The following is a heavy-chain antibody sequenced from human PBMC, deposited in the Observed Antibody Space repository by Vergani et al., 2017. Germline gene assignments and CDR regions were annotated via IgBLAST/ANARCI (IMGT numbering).Heavy chain of an antibody. CDR1: GGSISSSSYY. CDR3: ARPGSGDTSPLDAFDI. Sequence: QLQLQESGPGLVKPSETLSLTCTVSGGSISSSSYYWGWIRQPPGKGLEWIGSIYYSGSTYYNPSLKSRVIISVDTSKNQFSLKLSSVTAADTAVYYCARPGSGDTSPLDAFDIWGQGTMVTVSS. V-gene: IGHV4-39*01. J-gene: IGHJ3*02. CDR2: IYYSGST. D-gene: IGHD3-10*01.